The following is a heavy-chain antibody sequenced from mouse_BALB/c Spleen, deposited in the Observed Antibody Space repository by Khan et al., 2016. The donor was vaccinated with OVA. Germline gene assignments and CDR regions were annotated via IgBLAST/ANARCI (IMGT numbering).Heavy chain of an antibody. CDR1: GFTFSSYA. CDR2: ISSGDNNT. D-gene: IGHD1-1*01. CDR3: ARPPITTVVATSYWFFDV. Sequence: VELVESGGGLVQPGGSLKLSCAASGFTFSSYAMSWVRQTPEKRLEWVATISSGDNNTYYTDTVKGRFTISRDNAKNTLYLQMSSLRSEDTAMYYCARPPITTVVATSYWFFDVWGAGTTVTVSS. V-gene: IGHV5-9-3*01. J-gene: IGHJ1*01.